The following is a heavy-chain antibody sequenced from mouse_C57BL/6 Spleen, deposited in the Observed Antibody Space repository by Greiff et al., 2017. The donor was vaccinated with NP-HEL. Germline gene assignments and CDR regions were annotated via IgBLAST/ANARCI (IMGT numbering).Heavy chain of an antibody. CDR3: ARLMDVSYAMAY. Sequence: QVQLQQSGAELVKPGASVKISCKASGYAFSSYWMNWVKQRPGKGLEWIGQIYPGDGDTNYNGKFKGKATLTADKSSSTAYMQLSSLTSEDSAVYFCARLMDVSYAMAYWGQGTSVTVSS. J-gene: IGHJ4*01. CDR2: IYPGDGDT. CDR1: GYAFSSYW. V-gene: IGHV1-80*01.